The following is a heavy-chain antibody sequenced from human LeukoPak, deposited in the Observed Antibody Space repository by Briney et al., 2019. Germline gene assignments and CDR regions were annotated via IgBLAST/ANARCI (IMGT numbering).Heavy chain of an antibody. J-gene: IGHJ5*02. Sequence: SGTLSLTCAVYGGSFSGYYWSWMRQPPGKGREWIGEINHSGSTNYNPSLKSRVTISVDTSKNQFSLKLSSVTAADTAVYYCARADIENWFDPWGQGTLVTVSS. V-gene: IGHV4-34*01. CDR3: ARADIENWFDP. CDR1: GGSFSGYY. CDR2: INHSGST.